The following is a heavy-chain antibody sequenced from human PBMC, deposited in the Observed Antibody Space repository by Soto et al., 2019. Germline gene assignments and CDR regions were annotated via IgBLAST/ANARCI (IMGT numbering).Heavy chain of an antibody. V-gene: IGHV3-64*01. CDR2: ISSNGGST. J-gene: IGHJ3*02. CDR3: ARGWQDYIWGSYRYTIAFDI. D-gene: IGHD3-16*02. Sequence: GGSLRLSCAASGFTFSSYAMHWVRQAPGKGLEYVSAISSNGGSTYYANSVKGRFTISRDNSKNTLYLQMGSLRAEDMAVYYCARGWQDYIWGSYRYTIAFDIWGQGTMVTVSS. CDR1: GFTFSSYA.